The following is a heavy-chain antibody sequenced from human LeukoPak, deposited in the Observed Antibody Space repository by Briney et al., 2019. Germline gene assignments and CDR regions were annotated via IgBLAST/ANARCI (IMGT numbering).Heavy chain of an antibody. V-gene: IGHV1-69-2*01. CDR2: VDPEDGET. CDR3: ATYSDTQDAFDI. CDR1: GYTFADYY. D-gene: IGHD5-18*01. J-gene: IGHJ3*02. Sequence: ASVKVSCKVSGYTFADYYMHWVQQAPGKGLEWMGLVDPEDGETIYAEKFQGRVTITADTSTDTAYMELSSLRSEDTAVYYCATYSDTQDAFDIWGQGTMVTVSS.